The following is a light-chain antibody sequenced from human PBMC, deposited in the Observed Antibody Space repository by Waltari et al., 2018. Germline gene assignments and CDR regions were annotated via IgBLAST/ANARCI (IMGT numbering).Light chain of an antibody. CDR2: EDD. J-gene: IGLJ3*02. CDR1: SSDIGDNY. Sequence: QSVLTQPPSVSAAPGQRVTISCSGSSSDIGDNYVSWYQQVPGTAPNTFAYEDDNGFSEIPDRFSAAKVGTSATLAITGLQTGDEADYYCATWDSSLRAEVFGGGTKLTVL. V-gene: IGLV1-51*01. CDR3: ATWDSSLRAEV.